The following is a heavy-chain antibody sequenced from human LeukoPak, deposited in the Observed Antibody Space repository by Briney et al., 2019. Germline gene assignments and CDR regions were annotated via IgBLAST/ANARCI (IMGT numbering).Heavy chain of an antibody. Sequence: PSETLSLTCTVSGGSISSYYWSWIRQPAGKGLECIGRIYTSGSTNYNPSLKSRVTMSVDTSKNQFSLKLSSVTAADTAVYYCAREEYYYGSGSYYTYWGQGTLVTVSS. D-gene: IGHD3-10*01. CDR3: AREEYYYGSGSYYTY. V-gene: IGHV4-4*07. J-gene: IGHJ4*02. CDR1: GGSISSYY. CDR2: IYTSGST.